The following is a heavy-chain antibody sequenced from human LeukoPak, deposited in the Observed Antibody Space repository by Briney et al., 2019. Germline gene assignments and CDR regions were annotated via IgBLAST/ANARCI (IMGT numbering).Heavy chain of an antibody. J-gene: IGHJ6*02. CDR3: ARLGELRFYYYYGMDV. Sequence: PGGSLRLSCAASGFTFSTYGMHWVRQAPGKGLEWVALISYDGSNKYHADSVKGRFTISRDNSKNTLYLQMNSLRSDDTAVYYCARLGELRFYYYYGMDVWGQGTTVTVSS. CDR2: ISYDGSNK. V-gene: IGHV3-30*03. D-gene: IGHD1-7*01. CDR1: GFTFSTYG.